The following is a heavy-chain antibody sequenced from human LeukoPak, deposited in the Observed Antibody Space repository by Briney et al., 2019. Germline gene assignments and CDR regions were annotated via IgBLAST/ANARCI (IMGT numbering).Heavy chain of an antibody. CDR2: IYYSGST. CDR1: GGSISSYY. D-gene: IGHD3-22*01. V-gene: IGHV4-59*01. J-gene: IGHJ4*02. CDR3: ASKAYYYDSSGYSPFDY. Sequence: SETLSHTCTVPGGSISSYYWSWIRQPPGKGLEWIGYIYYSGSTNYNPSLKSRVTISVDTSKNQFSLKLGSVTAADTAVYYCASKAYYYDSSGYSPFDYWGQGTLVTVSS.